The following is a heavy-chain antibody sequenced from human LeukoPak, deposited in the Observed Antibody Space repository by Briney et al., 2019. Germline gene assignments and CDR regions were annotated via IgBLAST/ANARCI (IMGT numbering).Heavy chain of an antibody. J-gene: IGHJ4*02. CDR2: IYYSGST. CDR1: GGSISSYY. D-gene: IGHD6-19*01. V-gene: IGHV4-59*01. Sequence: SETLSLTCTVSGGSISSYYWSWIRQPPGKGLEWIGYIYYSGSTNYNPSLKSRVTISVDTSKNQFSLKLSSVTAADTAVYYCARVRQWPVLGVVVTDYFDYWGQGTLVTVSS. CDR3: ARVRQWPVLGVVVTDYFDY.